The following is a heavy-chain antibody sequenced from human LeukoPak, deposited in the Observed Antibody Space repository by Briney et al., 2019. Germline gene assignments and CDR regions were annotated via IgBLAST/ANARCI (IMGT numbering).Heavy chain of an antibody. D-gene: IGHD1-1*01. CDR1: GGSISSFY. J-gene: IGHJ4*02. CDR3: ASGGGWNDKFGY. V-gene: IGHV4-59*01. Sequence: SETLSLTCTVSGGSISSFYWSWIRQPPGKGLEWIGYIYYTGSTNYNPSLKSRVTISIDTSKNQFSLKPRSVSAADTAVYYCASGGGWNDKFGYWGQGTLVTVSS. CDR2: IYYTGST.